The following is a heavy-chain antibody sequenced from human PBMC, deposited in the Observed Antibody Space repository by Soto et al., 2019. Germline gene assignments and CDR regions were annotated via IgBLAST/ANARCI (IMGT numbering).Heavy chain of an antibody. D-gene: IGHD2-8*02. J-gene: IGHJ4*02. CDR3: AIGLSVTGIGGDFDY. CDR1: RFTFNTYA. Sequence: EVQLLESGGGLVQPGGALRLSCAASRFTFNTYAMSWVRQAPGKGLEWLSAITSDGGGTYYADSVKGRFTISRDNSKNTLYLQMNSLRAEDTAVYYCAIGLSVTGIGGDFDYWGQGTLVTVSS. CDR2: ITSDGGGT. V-gene: IGHV3-23*01.